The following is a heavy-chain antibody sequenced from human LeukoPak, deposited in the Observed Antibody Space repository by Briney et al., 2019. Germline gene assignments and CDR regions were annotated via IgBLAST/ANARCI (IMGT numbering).Heavy chain of an antibody. J-gene: IGHJ4*02. CDR3: ARETSLAGFASGLGFNY. CDR2: IYHSGST. D-gene: IGHD6-19*01. CDR1: GGSISSGGYS. V-gene: IGHV4-30-2*01. Sequence: SETLSLTCAVSGGSISSGGYSWSWIRQPPGKGLEWIGYIYHSGSTYYNPSLKSRVTISVDTSKNQFSLKLSSVTAADTATYYCARETSLAGFASGLGFNYWGQGILVTVSS.